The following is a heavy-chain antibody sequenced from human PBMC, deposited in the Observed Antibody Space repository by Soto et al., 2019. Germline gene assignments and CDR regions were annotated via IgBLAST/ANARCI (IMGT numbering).Heavy chain of an antibody. D-gene: IGHD2-15*01. CDR3: ARDAVVVVAATADAFDI. Sequence: ASVKVSCKASGYTFTSYAMHWVRRAPGQRLEWMGWINAGNGNTKYSQKFQGRVTITRDTSASTAYMELSSLRSEDTAVYYCARDAVVVVAATADAFDIWGQGTMVTVSS. CDR1: GYTFTSYA. V-gene: IGHV1-3*01. J-gene: IGHJ3*02. CDR2: INAGNGNT.